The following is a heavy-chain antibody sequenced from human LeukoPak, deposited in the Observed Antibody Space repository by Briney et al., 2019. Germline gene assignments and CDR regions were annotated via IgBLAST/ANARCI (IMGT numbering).Heavy chain of an antibody. D-gene: IGHD6-19*01. J-gene: IGHJ4*02. Sequence: GGSLRLSCAASGFTFSNYEMKWVRQAPGKGLEWVSYISTSGDSFYYADSVKGRFTISRGNARNSLYLQMNSLRAEDTAIYYCARMAVAGQFNDFWGQGTLVTVSS. CDR2: ISTSGDSF. CDR1: GFTFSNYE. CDR3: ARMAVAGQFNDF. V-gene: IGHV3-48*03.